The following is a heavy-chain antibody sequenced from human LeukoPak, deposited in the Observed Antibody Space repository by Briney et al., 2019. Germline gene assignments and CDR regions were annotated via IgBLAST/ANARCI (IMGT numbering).Heavy chain of an antibody. CDR2: IYYSGST. D-gene: IGHD1-1*01. CDR1: GGSISRGGYY. V-gene: IGHV4-31*03. Sequence: SQTLSLTRTVSGGSISRGGYYWSWIRQHPGKGLEWIGYIYYSGSTYYNPSLKGRVTISLDTSNNQFSLKLSSVTAADTAVYYCARGTWPGDYYYYYMDVWGKGTTVTVSS. J-gene: IGHJ6*03. CDR3: ARGTWPGDYYYYYMDV.